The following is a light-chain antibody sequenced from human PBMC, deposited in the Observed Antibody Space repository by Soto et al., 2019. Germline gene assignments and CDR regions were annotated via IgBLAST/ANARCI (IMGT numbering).Light chain of an antibody. J-gene: IGKJ1*01. V-gene: IGKV3-20*01. Sequence: EIVLTQSPGILSLSPGERATLSCRASQSVSNDFLAWYQQKPGQAPRLLIYGASTRATDVPDRFSGSGPGADFTLTISRLEPEDFAVYYCQQYGSSPPRTFGQGTKV. CDR1: QSVSNDF. CDR2: GAS. CDR3: QQYGSSPPRT.